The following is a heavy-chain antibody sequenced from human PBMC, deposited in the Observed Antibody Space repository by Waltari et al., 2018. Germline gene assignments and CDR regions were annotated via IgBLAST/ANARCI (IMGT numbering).Heavy chain of an antibody. D-gene: IGHD3-16*01. CDR2: LISKADGGTA. J-gene: IGHJ4*02. Sequence: EVQLVESGGGLVNPGGSLRLSCAVSGFTFSHAWLGWVRQPPGMGVEWVGRLISKADGGTADLAAPVRGRFTISGDDSRNTLLLQMNSLKTEDTGVYYCAASLSTPGGFDYWGQGVRVTVSS. CDR1: GFTFSHAW. V-gene: IGHV3-15*05. CDR3: AASLSTPGGFDY.